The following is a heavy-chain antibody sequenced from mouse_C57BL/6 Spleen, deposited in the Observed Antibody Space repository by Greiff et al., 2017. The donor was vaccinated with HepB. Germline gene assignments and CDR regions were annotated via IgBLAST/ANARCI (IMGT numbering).Heavy chain of an antibody. D-gene: IGHD2-13*01. Sequence: EVQLQQSGPVLVKPGASVKMSCKASGYTFTDYYMNWVKQSHGKSLEWIGVINPYNGGTSYNQKFKGKATLTVDTSSSTAYMELNSLTSEDSAVYYGARGDIAPYYYAMDYWGQGTSVTGSS. J-gene: IGHJ4*01. CDR1: GYTFTDYY. CDR2: INPYNGGT. CDR3: ARGDIAPYYYAMDY. V-gene: IGHV1-19*01.